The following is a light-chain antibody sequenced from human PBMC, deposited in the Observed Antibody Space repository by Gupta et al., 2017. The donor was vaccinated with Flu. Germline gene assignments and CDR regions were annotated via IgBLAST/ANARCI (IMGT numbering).Light chain of an antibody. J-gene: IGLJ3*02. CDR2: SDD. CDR3: AAWDDNLDGFWV. V-gene: IGLV1-44*01. Sequence: QSVLTQPPSASGTPGQRVTLSCSGSNSNIGSNSVNWYQLLPGTAPKLLIYSDDQRPSGVPDRFSGSKAGTSASLAISGLQSEDAADYYCAAWDDNLDGFWVFGGGTKLTVI. CDR1: NSNIGSNS.